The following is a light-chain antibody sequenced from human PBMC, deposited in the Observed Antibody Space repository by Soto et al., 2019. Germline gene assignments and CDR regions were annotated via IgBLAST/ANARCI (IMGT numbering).Light chain of an antibody. CDR2: AAS. CDR3: QKFTSAPFT. J-gene: IGKJ4*01. V-gene: IGKV1-27*01. Sequence: DIQMTQSPSSLSASAGDRVTITCRASQSISNHLAWYHQKPGQLPNLLIYAASILQSGVPSRFSGSGSGTDFTLTISSLQPEDVGIYYCQKFTSAPFTFGGGTKVEI. CDR1: QSISNH.